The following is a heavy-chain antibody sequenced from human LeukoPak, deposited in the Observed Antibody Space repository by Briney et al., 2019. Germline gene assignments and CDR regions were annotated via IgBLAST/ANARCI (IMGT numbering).Heavy chain of an antibody. CDR1: GFTFSSSA. V-gene: IGHV3-23*01. Sequence: GGSLRLSCAASGFTFSSSAMSWVRQAPGKGLEWVSAISNNGGYTYYADSVQGRFTISRDNSKSTLCLQMNSLRAEDTAVYYCARVGDWYYFDYWGQGTLVTVSS. D-gene: IGHD3-16*01. CDR2: ISNNGGYT. J-gene: IGHJ4*02. CDR3: ARVGDWYYFDY.